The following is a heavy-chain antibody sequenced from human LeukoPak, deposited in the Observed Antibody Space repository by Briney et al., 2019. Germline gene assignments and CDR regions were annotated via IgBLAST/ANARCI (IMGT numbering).Heavy chain of an antibody. CDR1: GGTFSSYA. D-gene: IGHD3-3*02. CDR2: ISAYNGNT. Sequence: ASVKVSCKASGGTFSSYAISWVRQAPGQGLEWMGWISAYNGNTNYAQKLQGRVTMTTDTSTSTAYMELRSLRSDDTAVYYCARSFPGDAFDIWGQGTMVTVSS. V-gene: IGHV1-18*01. CDR3: ARSFPGDAFDI. J-gene: IGHJ3*02.